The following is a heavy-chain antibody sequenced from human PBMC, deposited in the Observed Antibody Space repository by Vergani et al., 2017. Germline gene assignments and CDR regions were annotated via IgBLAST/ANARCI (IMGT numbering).Heavy chain of an antibody. CDR2: INPNSGGT. D-gene: IGHD3-22*01. V-gene: IGHV1-2*04. Sequence: VQLVQSGAEVKKPGSSVTVSCKASGYTFTGYYMHWVRQAPGQGLEWMGWINPNSGGTNYAQKFQGWVTMTRDTSISTAYMELSRLRSDDTAVYYCARDSTNYYDSSGYFSYYYYYGMDVWGQGTTVTVSS. J-gene: IGHJ6*02. CDR3: ARDSTNYYDSSGYFSYYYYYGMDV. CDR1: GYTFTGYY.